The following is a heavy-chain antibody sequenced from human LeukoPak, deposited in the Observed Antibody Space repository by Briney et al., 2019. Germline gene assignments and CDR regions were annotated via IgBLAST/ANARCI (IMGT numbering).Heavy chain of an antibody. CDR3: ARGHGDTAMGPNWFDP. J-gene: IGHJ5*02. CDR2: ISSSSSYI. D-gene: IGHD5-18*01. CDR1: GFTFSSYS. V-gene: IGHV3-21*01. Sequence: PGGSLRLSCAASGFTFSSYSMNWVRQAPGKGLEWVSSISSSSSYIYYADSVKGRFTISRDNAKISLFLQMNSLRAEDTAVYYCARGHGDTAMGPNWFDPWGQGTLVTVSS.